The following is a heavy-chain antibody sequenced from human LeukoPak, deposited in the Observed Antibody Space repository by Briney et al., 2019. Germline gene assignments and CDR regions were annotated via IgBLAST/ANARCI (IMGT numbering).Heavy chain of an antibody. D-gene: IGHD6-19*01. CDR2: INGDGRTT. CDR1: GFTFSSYW. J-gene: IGHJ4*02. Sequence: GGSLRLSCAASGFTFSSYWMHWVRQAPGKGLMWVSRINGDGRTTNYADSVQGRFTISRDNAKNTLYLQMNSLTAEDTAVYYCARRGAVAATYYYDYWGQGTLVIVSS. V-gene: IGHV3-74*01. CDR3: ARRGAVAATYYYDY.